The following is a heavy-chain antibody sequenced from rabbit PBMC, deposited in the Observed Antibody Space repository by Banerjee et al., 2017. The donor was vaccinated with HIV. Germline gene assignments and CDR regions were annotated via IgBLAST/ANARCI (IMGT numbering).Heavy chain of an antibody. D-gene: IGHD1-1*01. CDR3: ARDMVVVVGFDL. V-gene: IGHV1S45*01. J-gene: IGHJ4*01. CDR2: INTSSGNT. CDR1: GFSFSYKYV. Sequence: QEQLEESGGDLVKPEGSRTLTCTASGFSFSYKYVMCWVRQAPGKGLEWIACINTSSGNTVYATWAKGRFTISKTSWTTVTLQMTSLTAADTATYFCARDMVVVVGFDLWGPGTLVTVS.